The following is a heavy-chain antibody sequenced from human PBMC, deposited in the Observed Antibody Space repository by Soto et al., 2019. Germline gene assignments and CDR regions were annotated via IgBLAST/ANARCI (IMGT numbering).Heavy chain of an antibody. V-gene: IGHV3-30-3*01. CDR2: ISYDGSNK. CDR1: GFTFRSYA. CDR3: ARETTFSSHFDY. Sequence: GGSLRLSCAASGFTFRSYAMHWVRQAPGKGLEWVEVISYDGSNKYYADSVKGRFTISRDNSKNTLYLQMNSLRAEDTAVYYCARETTFSSHFDYWGQGTLVTVSS. D-gene: IGHD3-16*01. J-gene: IGHJ4*02.